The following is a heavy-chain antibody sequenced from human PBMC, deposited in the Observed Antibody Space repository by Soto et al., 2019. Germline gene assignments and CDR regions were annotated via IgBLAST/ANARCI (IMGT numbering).Heavy chain of an antibody. V-gene: IGHV4-34*01. D-gene: IGHD5-18*01. J-gene: IGHJ4*02. CDR1: GGSFSGYY. CDR2: INHSGST. Sequence: PSETLSLTCAVYGGSFSGYYWSWIRQPPGKGLEWIGEINHSGSTNYNPSLKSRVTISVDTSKNQFSLKLSSVTAADTVVYYCARAGYSYGSRKIDYWGQGTLVTVSS. CDR3: ARAGYSYGSRKIDY.